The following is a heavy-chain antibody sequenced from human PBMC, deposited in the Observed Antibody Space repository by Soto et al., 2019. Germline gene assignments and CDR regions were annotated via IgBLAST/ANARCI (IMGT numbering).Heavy chain of an antibody. CDR2: IKDDGGDE. CDR1: GFTFSPYW. J-gene: IGHJ4*02. D-gene: IGHD6-19*01. Sequence: EVQLVESGGGLVQPGGSLRLSCAASGFTFSPYWMSWVRQAPGKGLEWVAIIKDDGGDEHYLEAVRGRFTISRDNAKKSLDLAMNSLRVEDTARYYCAGGSGWISDSWGKGTLVTVSS. CDR3: AGGSGWISDS. V-gene: IGHV3-7*05.